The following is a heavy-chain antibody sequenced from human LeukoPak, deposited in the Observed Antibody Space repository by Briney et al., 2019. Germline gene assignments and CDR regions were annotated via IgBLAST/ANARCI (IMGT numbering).Heavy chain of an antibody. CDR1: GFTFSSYA. CDR2: VSYDGRNK. V-gene: IGHV3-30*04. J-gene: IGHJ4*02. CDR3: ATIGDRRTGELYRIDY. Sequence: PGRSLRLSRAASGFTFSSYAMHWVRQAPGKGLEWVAVVSYDGRNKYYADSVKGRFTISRDNSKNTLYLQMNSLRAEDAAVYYCATIGDRRTGELYRIDYWGQGTLVTVSS. D-gene: IGHD7-27*01.